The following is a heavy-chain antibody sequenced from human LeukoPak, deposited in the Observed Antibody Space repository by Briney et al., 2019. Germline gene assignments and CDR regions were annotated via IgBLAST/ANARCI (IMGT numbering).Heavy chain of an antibody. D-gene: IGHD1-1*01. CDR3: AAGGSLSNSNYFDY. CDR1: GGSFSSYG. V-gene: IGHV1-69*10. Sequence: SVKVSCKASGGSFSSYGISWVRQAPGQGLEWMGGVLPIFGITIYAQKFQGRVTMTEDTSTDTAYMELSSLRSEDTAVYYCAAGGSLSNSNYFDYWGQGTLVTVSS. J-gene: IGHJ4*02. CDR2: VLPIFGIT.